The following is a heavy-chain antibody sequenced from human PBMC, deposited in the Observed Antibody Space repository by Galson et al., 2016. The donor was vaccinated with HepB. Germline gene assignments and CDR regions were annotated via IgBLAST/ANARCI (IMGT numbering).Heavy chain of an antibody. Sequence: SLRLSCAASGFTFSNYPMHWVRQAPGKGLEWVALISYDGRHKYYADSVKGRFTISRDNSKNTLYLQMNSLRAEDTAVYYCARNTSLHPFDYWGQGTLVTVSS. V-gene: IGHV3-30*04. D-gene: IGHD2/OR15-2a*01. CDR1: GFTFSNYP. CDR3: ARNTSLHPFDY. J-gene: IGHJ4*02. CDR2: ISYDGRHK.